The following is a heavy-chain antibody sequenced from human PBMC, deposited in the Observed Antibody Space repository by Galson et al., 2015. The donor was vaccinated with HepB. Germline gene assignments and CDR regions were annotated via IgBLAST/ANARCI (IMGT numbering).Heavy chain of an antibody. CDR2: ISAYNGNT. D-gene: IGHD2-2*01. CDR1: GYTFTSYG. J-gene: IGHJ3*02. V-gene: IGHV1-18*01. CDR3: ARETRPAGQYCSSTSCYGWIGDAFDI. Sequence: SVKVSCKASGYTFTSYGISWVRQAPGQGLEWMGWISAYNGNTNYAQKLQGRVTMTTDTSTSTAYMELRSLRSDDTAVYYCARETRPAGQYCSSTSCYGWIGDAFDIWGQGTMVTVSS.